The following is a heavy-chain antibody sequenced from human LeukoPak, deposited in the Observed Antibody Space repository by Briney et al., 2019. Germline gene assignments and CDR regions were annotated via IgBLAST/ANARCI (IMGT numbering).Heavy chain of an antibody. CDR2: IYSSGII. D-gene: IGHD3-3*01. CDR1: GGSISGYY. V-gene: IGHV4-4*07. J-gene: IGHJ4*02. Sequence: KTSETLSLTCTVSGGSISGYYWSWIRQPAGKAPEWIGRIYSSGIINYNPSLKSRVTMSLDNSKNQLSLKLSYVTAADTAVYYCARDTGKSGYPDYWGQGTLVTVSS. CDR3: ARDTGKSGYPDY.